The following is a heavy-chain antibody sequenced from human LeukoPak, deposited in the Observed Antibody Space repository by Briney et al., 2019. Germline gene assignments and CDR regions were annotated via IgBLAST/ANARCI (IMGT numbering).Heavy chain of an antibody. J-gene: IGHJ4*02. CDR2: VNLQGST. CDR3: VTGTGWRPDY. Sequence: SETLSLTCGVSGGSISNTNWWTWVRQPPGKGLEWIGEVNLQGSTNYNPSLKSRVTISADTSKNQFSLKLNSVSAADTAVYFCVTGTGWRPDYWGQGTLVTVSS. CDR1: GGSISNTNW. D-gene: IGHD2-21*02. V-gene: IGHV4-4*02.